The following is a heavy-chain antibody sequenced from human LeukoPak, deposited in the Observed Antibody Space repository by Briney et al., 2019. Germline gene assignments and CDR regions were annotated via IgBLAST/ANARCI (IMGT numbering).Heavy chain of an antibody. V-gene: IGHV4-34*01. CDR2: INHSGST. Sequence: SETLSLTCAVYGGSFSSYYWSWIRQPPGKGLEWIGVINHSGSTNYNPSLKSRVTISVDTSKNQFSLKLSAVTAADTAVYYWALVYLGTLDYWGQGTLVTVSS. D-gene: IGHD2/OR15-2a*01. J-gene: IGHJ4*02. CDR1: GGSFSSYY. CDR3: ALVYLGTLDY.